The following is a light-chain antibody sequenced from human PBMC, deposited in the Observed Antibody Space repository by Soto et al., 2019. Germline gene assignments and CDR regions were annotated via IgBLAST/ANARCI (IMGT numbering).Light chain of an antibody. CDR3: QHLNTYPIP. CDR1: QDISTH. Sequence: IRWTQSPSSLSASERDRVTIYCRASQDISTHLAWFAQKPGRAPQLLIYAASTLHSGVPSRFSGSGSGTDFTLTISSLQPEDFATYYCQHLNTYPIPFGPGTRLENK. J-gene: IGKJ5*01. V-gene: IGKV1-9*01. CDR2: AAS.